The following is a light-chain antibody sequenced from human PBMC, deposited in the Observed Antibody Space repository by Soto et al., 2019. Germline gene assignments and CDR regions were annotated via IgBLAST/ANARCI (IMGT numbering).Light chain of an antibody. CDR1: QTIRNNY. CDR2: DAS. CDR3: QQRSSWPRT. J-gene: IGKJ1*01. Sequence: EFVLTQSPGTLSLSPGERATLSCRASQTIRNNYLAWYQQKPGQAPRLLIYDASNRATGIPDRFSGSGSGTDFTLTISSLEPEDFASYYCQQRSSWPRTFGQGTKVDIK. V-gene: IGKV3D-20*02.